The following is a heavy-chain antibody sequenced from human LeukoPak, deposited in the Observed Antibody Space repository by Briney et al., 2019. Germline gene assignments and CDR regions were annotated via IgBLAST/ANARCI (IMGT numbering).Heavy chain of an antibody. CDR3: AKGQGYNYGDSIDY. V-gene: IGHV3-23*01. J-gene: IGHJ4*02. D-gene: IGHD5-18*01. CDR1: VFTFNNYA. CDR2: INGGGSS. Sequence: GGFLRLSCAASVFTFNNYAMTWVRQAPGKGLEWVSVINGGGSSYYADSVKGRFTVSRDNSKNTLSLQMNSLRDEDTAVYYCAKGQGYNYGDSIDYWGQGTLVTVSS.